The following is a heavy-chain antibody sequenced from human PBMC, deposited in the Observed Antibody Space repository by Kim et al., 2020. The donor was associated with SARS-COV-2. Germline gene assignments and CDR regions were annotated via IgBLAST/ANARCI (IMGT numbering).Heavy chain of an antibody. CDR2: T. V-gene: IGHV1-3*01. D-gene: IGHD6-19*01. Sequence: TKYSEKFKGRVTITRDTSATTAYMELSSLTSEDTAVYYCARGIAVAATIDYWGQGTLVTVSS. J-gene: IGHJ4*02. CDR3: ARGIAVAATIDY.